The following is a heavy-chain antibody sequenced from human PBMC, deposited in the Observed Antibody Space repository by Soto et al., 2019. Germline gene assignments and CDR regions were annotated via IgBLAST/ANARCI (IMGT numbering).Heavy chain of an antibody. Sequence: SETLSLTCTVFGGSISNYYWSWIRQPPGKGLEWIGHIFYSGSTNYNPALKSRVTISVDTSKNQFSLKLSSVTAADTAVYYCARDSGYNYGYFRWFDPWGQGTLVTVSS. D-gene: IGHD5-18*01. CDR3: ARDSGYNYGYFRWFDP. V-gene: IGHV4-59*01. J-gene: IGHJ5*02. CDR1: GGSISNYY. CDR2: IFYSGST.